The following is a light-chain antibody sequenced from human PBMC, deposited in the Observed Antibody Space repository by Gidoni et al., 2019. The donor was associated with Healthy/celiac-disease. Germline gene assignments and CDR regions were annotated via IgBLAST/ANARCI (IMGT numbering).Light chain of an antibody. CDR1: QSVSSY. J-gene: IGKJ2*01. CDR2: GAS. V-gene: IGKV3-15*01. Sequence: DIVLPQSPSTLSVSPGARATLSCRASQSVSSYLAWYQQKPGQAPRLLIYGASTRATGIPARFSGSESGTEFTLTISSLQSEDFAVYYCQQYNNWPPKVTFGQGTKLEIK. CDR3: QQYNNWPPKVT.